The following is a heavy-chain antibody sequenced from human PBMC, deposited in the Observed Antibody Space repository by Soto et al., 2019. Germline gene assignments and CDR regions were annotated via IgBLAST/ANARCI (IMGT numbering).Heavy chain of an antibody. Sequence: QVQLVESGGGVVQPGRSLRLSCAASGFTFSSYAMHWVRQAPGKGLEWVAVISYDGSNKYYADSVKGRFTISRDNSKNTLYLLMNSLRAENTAVYYCARVRALEWELLTHYCGMDVWGQGTTVTVSS. CDR2: ISYDGSNK. D-gene: IGHD1-26*01. CDR3: ARVRALEWELLTHYCGMDV. CDR1: GFTFSSYA. J-gene: IGHJ6*02. V-gene: IGHV3-30-3*01.